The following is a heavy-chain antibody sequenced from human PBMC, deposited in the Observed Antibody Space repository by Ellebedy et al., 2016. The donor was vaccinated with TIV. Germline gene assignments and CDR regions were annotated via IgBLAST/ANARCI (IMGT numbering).Heavy chain of an antibody. CDR1: GYTFTSYG. Sequence: ASVKVSCXASGYTFTSYGISWVRQAPGQGLEWMGWISAYNGNTNYAQKLQGRVTMTTDTSTSTAYMELSSLRSEDTAVYYCARDVDTESSKHSPLLRLAGHNWFDPWGQGTLVTVSS. D-gene: IGHD5-18*01. CDR3: ARDVDTESSKHSPLLRLAGHNWFDP. J-gene: IGHJ5*02. V-gene: IGHV1-18*01. CDR2: ISAYNGNT.